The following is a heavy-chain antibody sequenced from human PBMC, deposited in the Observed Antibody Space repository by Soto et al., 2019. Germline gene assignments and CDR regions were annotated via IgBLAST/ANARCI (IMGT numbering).Heavy chain of an antibody. J-gene: IGHJ6*02. CDR2: IKQDGSEK. D-gene: IGHD2-2*02. CDR1: GFTFSSYW. V-gene: IGHV3-7*01. Sequence: LRLSCAASGFTFSSYWMSWVRQAPGKGLEWVANIKQDGSEKYYVDSVKDRFTISRDNAKNSLYLQMNSLRAEDTAVYYCAREARYCSSTSCYTVWYYYYGMDVWGQGTTVTVSS. CDR3: AREARYCSSTSCYTVWYYYYGMDV.